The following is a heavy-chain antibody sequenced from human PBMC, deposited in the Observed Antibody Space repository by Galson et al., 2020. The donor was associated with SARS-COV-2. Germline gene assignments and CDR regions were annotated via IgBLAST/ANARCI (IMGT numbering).Heavy chain of an antibody. V-gene: IGHV2-70*01. J-gene: IGHJ6*01. CDR2: IDWDDDK. Sequence: SGPTLVKPTQTLTLTCTFSGFSLSTSGMCVSWIRQPPGKALEWLALIDWDDDKYYSTSLVTRLTISTDTAKNQVGLTMTNMDPVDTATYYFARIPVVVAATSRYNFWGMDVWWQGTTVTV. D-gene: IGHD2-15*01. CDR1: GFSLSTSGMC. CDR3: ARIPVVVAATSRYNFWGMDV.